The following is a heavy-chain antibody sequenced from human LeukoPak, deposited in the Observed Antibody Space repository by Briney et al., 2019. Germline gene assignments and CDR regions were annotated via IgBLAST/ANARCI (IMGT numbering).Heavy chain of an antibody. D-gene: IGHD3-22*01. CDR1: GFTFSNYW. CDR3: ATCSSGYYCDHFQT. V-gene: IGHV3-7*01. Sequence: GGSLRLSCTASGFTFSNYWMTWIRQAPGKGLEWVANIKKDGIEKYYVDSVEGRFTVSRDNSKNSLFLQIESLRAADTAVYYCATCSSGYYCDHFQTWGQGSLVTVSS. CDR2: IKKDGIEK. J-gene: IGHJ1*01.